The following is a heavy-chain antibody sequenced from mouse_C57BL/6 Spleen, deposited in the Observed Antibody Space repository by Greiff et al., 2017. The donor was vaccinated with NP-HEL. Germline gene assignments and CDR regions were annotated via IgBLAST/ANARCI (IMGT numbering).Heavy chain of an antibody. CDR1: GYTFTSYW. CDR2: IHPNSGST. D-gene: IGHD3-2*02. Sequence: QVQLQQPGAELVKPGASVKLSCKASGYTFTSYWMHWVKQRPGQGLEWIGMIHPNSGSTNYNEKFKSKATLTVDKSSSTAYMQLSSLTSEDSAVYYCAPDSSGPTWFAYGGQGTLVTVSA. CDR3: APDSSGPTWFAY. V-gene: IGHV1-64*01. J-gene: IGHJ3*01.